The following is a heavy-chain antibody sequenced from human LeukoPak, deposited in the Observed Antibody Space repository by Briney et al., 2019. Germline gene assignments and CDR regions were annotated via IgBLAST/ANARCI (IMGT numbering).Heavy chain of an antibody. V-gene: IGHV3-30*03. J-gene: IGHJ4*02. CDR1: GFTFSSYG. CDR2: ISYDGSTQ. CDR3: TTDPDFLYGPFR. D-gene: IGHD2/OR15-2a*01. Sequence: GTSLRLSCAASGFTFSSYGMHWVRQAPGKGLEWVAVISYDGSTQYYADSVKGRFTISRDNSNNMLSLQMNSLKTEDTAVYYCTTDPDFLYGPFRGGQGTLVTVSS.